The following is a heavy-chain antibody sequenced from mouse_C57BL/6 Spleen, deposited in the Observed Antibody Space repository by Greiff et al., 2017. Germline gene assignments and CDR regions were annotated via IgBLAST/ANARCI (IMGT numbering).Heavy chain of an antibody. CDR2: INPNNGGT. CDR1: GYTFTDYN. V-gene: IGHV1-22*01. CDR3: ARWNDGPYGGAMDY. Sequence: VQLQQSGPELVKPGASVKMSCKASGYTFTDYNMHWVKQSHGKSLEWIGYINPNNGGTSYNQKFKGKATLTVNKSSSTAYMELRSLTSEDSAVYYCARWNDGPYGGAMDYWGQGTSVTVSS. J-gene: IGHJ4*01. D-gene: IGHD2-3*01.